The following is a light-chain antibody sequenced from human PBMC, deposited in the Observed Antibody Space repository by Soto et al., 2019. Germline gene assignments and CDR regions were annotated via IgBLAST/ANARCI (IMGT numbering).Light chain of an antibody. V-gene: IGKV1-5*03. J-gene: IGKJ1*01. CDR1: HSVSPW. CDR3: EQYSSSST. Sequence: DIRMTQSPSTLSASVGGRVTITCRASHSVSPWLAWYQQKPGKAPKLLIYRTSSLQNGVPARFSGRGSGTDFVFTISNLQPEDFATYYCEQYSSSSTCGQGTRVELK. CDR2: RTS.